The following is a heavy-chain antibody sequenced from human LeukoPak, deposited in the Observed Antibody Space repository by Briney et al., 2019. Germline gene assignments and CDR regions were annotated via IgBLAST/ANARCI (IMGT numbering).Heavy chain of an antibody. Sequence: ASVKVSCKASGYTFTSYDINWVRQATGQGLEWMGWMNPNSGNTGYAQKFQGRVTMTRDTSISTAYMELSRLRSDDTAVYYCARPFFGSCFDYWGQGTLVTVSS. CDR1: GYTFTSYD. J-gene: IGHJ4*02. D-gene: IGHD3-10*01. V-gene: IGHV1-8*01. CDR2: MNPNSGNT. CDR3: ARPFFGSCFDY.